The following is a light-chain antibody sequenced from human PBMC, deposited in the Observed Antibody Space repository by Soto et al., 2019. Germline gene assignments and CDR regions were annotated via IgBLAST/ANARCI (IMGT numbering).Light chain of an antibody. CDR2: AAS. J-gene: IGKJ2*01. Sequence: EIVMTQSPGTLSVSPGERVTLSCRASQSIGSRLAWYQQKPGQAPRLLIFAASTRVTGVPPRFSGSGSGTDFTLAISSLQSEDFAVYYCQQYINWPPTFTFGQGTKLEI. CDR3: QQYINWPPTFT. V-gene: IGKV3-15*01. CDR1: QSIGSR.